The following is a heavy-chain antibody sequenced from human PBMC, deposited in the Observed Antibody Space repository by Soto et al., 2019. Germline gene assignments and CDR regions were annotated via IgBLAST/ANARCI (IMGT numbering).Heavy chain of an antibody. CDR3: AKVGGAARSSYYFEY. V-gene: IGHV3-9*01. CDR2: ISWSSGSI. J-gene: IGHJ4*02. Sequence: PGGSLRLSSAASGFSFDDYAMHWVRHAPGKGLEWVSGISWSSGSIGYADSVKGRFTISRDNAKNSLYLQMNSLRAEDTALYYCAKVGGAARSSYYFEYWGQGTLVTVSS. D-gene: IGHD6-6*01. CDR1: GFSFDDYA.